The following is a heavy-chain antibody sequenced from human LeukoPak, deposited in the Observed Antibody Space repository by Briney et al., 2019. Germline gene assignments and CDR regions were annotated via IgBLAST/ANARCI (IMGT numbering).Heavy chain of an antibody. V-gene: IGHV1-8*01. Sequence: ASVKVSCKVSGYTLTELSMHWVRQATGQGLEWMGWMNPNSGNTGYAQKFQGRVTMTRNTSISTAYMELSSLRSEDTAVYYCARGHHYYDSSGYYYYFDYWGQGTLVTVSS. CDR2: MNPNSGNT. J-gene: IGHJ4*02. CDR3: ARGHHYYDSSGYYYYFDY. D-gene: IGHD3-22*01. CDR1: GYTLTELS.